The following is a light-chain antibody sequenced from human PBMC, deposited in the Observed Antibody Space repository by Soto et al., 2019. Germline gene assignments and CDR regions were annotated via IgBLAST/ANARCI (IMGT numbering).Light chain of an antibody. CDR1: SSDVGGYNF. CDR3: SSYTTTRKGVL. V-gene: IGLV2-14*03. J-gene: IGLJ2*01. CDR2: DVS. Sequence: QSALTQPASVSGSPGQSITISCTGTSSDVGGYNFVSWYQQHPGKAPKLMIYDVSNQPSGVSNRFSGSKSGNTASLTISGLQAEDEGDYYCSSYTTTRKGVLFGGGTKLTVL.